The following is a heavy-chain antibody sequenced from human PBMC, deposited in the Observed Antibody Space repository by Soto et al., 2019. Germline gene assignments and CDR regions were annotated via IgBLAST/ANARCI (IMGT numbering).Heavy chain of an antibody. CDR2: IYHSGST. CDR3: ARDLGSITLIPH. D-gene: IGHD3-22*01. J-gene: IGHJ4*02. CDR1: GGSISSSNW. V-gene: IGHV4-4*02. Sequence: QVQLQESGPGLVKPSGTLSLTCAVSGGSISSSNWWSWVRQPPGKGLEWIGEIYHSGSTNYNPSLKSRVTISVDNSKNEFSLKLSSVSAADTAVYYCARDLGSITLIPHWGQGTLVTVSS.